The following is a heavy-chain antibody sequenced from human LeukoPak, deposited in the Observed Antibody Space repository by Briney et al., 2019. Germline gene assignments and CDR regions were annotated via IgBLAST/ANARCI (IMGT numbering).Heavy chain of an antibody. J-gene: IGHJ5*02. D-gene: IGHD2-21*02. CDR3: ARDHSNEMCGGDCFASWFDP. CDR2: INPKDGAT. Sequence: ASVKVSCKTSGYTFIRHWMHWVRQAPGQGLEWMGIINPKDGATDFAQRLQSRVTMTTDTTTSTVYMELSSLRSEDTAVYYCARDHSNEMCGGDCFASWFDPWGQGTLVTVSS. V-gene: IGHV1-46*01. CDR1: GYTFIRHW.